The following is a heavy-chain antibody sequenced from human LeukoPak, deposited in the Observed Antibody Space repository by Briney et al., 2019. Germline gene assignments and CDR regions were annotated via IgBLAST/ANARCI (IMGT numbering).Heavy chain of an antibody. D-gene: IGHD5-12*01. Sequence: SQTLSLTCAISGDSVSSNSAAWNWIRQSPSRGLEWLGRTYYRSKWYNDYAVSVKSRITINPDTSKNQFSLQPNSVTPEDTAVYYCASSVRGYSGYDFRYYYYGMDVWGQGTTVTVSS. J-gene: IGHJ6*02. CDR2: TYYRSKWYN. CDR1: GDSVSSNSAA. V-gene: IGHV6-1*01. CDR3: ASSVRGYSGYDFRYYYYGMDV.